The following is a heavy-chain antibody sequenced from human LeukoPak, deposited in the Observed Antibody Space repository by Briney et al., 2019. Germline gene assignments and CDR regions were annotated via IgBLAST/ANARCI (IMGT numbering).Heavy chain of an antibody. CDR2: INHSGST. Sequence: NPSETLSLTCAVYGGSFSGYYWSWIRQPPGKGLELIGEINHSGSTNYNPSLKSRVTISVDTSKNQFSLKLSSVTVADTAVYYCASQGGIAARRNGRRYNWFDPWGQGTLVTVSS. CDR1: GGSFSGYY. J-gene: IGHJ5*02. D-gene: IGHD6-6*01. V-gene: IGHV4-34*01. CDR3: ASQGGIAARRNGRRYNWFDP.